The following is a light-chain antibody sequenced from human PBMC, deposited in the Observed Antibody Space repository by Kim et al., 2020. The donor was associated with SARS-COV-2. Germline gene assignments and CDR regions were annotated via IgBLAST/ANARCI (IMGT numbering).Light chain of an antibody. CDR3: QQINSYPLT. J-gene: IGKJ5*01. CDR2: AAS. V-gene: IGKV1-39*01. CDR1: QSISSY. Sequence: AAVGDRVTITCRASQSISSYLNWYQQKPGKAPKLLIYAASSLQSGVPSRFSGSGSGTDFTLTISSLQPEDFAVYYCQQINSYPLTFGQGTRLEIK.